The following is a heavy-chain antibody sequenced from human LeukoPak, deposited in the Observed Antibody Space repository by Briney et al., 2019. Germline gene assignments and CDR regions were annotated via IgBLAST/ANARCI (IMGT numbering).Heavy chain of an antibody. CDR1: GGSISSSSYY. J-gene: IGHJ6*03. Sequence: SETLSLTCTVSGGSISSSSYYWGWIRQPPGKGLEWIGEINHSGSTNYNPSLKSRVTISVDTSKNQFSLKLSSVTAADTAVYYCARGKYGSGSYRNYYYHYMDVWGKGTTVTVSS. V-gene: IGHV4-39*01. CDR3: ARGKYGSGSYRNYYYHYMDV. D-gene: IGHD3-10*01. CDR2: INHSGST.